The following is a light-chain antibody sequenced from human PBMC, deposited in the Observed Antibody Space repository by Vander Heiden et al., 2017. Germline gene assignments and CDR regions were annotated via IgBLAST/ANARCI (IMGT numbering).Light chain of an antibody. CDR2: DAS. CDR3: QQLNSSPFT. J-gene: IGKJ3*01. V-gene: IGKV1-9*01. CDR1: QGISSY. Sequence: DIQLTQSPSFLSASVGDRVTITCRASQGISSYLAWYQQKPGKAPKLLIYDASTLQSGVPSRFSGSGSETEFTLTISSLQPEDFATYYCQQLNSSPFTFGHGTKVDIK.